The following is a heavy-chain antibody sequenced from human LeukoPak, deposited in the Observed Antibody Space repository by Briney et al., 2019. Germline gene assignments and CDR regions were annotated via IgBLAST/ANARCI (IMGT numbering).Heavy chain of an antibody. CDR2: SSSGTTI. V-gene: IGHV3-11*04. Sequence: GGSLRLSCAASGFTFSDYELDPPGSREGAGVAFSSSGTTIYYADSVKGRFTISRDNAKNSLYLQMNSLTADDTAVYYCARGLYMDRGWDGLDAFDIWGQGTMVTVSS. J-gene: IGHJ3*02. CDR1: GFTFSDY. D-gene: IGHD3-10*01. CDR3: ARGLYMDRGWDGLDAFDI.